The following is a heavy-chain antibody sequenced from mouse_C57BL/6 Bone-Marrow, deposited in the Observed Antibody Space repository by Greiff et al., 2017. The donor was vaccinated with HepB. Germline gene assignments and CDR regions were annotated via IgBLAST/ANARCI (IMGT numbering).Heavy chain of an antibody. J-gene: IGHJ4*01. V-gene: IGHV5-4*01. D-gene: IGHD2-1*01. CDR1: GFTFSSYA. CDR3: ARDRGYGNYGGFLYYYAMDY. Sequence: EVMLVESGGGLVKPGGSLKLSCAASGFTFSSYAMSWVRQTPEKRLEWVATISDGGSYTYYPDNVKGRFTISRDNAKNNLYLQMSHLKSEDTAMYYCARDRGYGNYGGFLYYYAMDYWGQGTSFTVSS. CDR2: ISDGGSYT.